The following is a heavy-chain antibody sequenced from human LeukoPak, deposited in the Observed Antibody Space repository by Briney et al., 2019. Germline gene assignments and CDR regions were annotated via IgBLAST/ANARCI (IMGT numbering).Heavy chain of an antibody. CDR2: VIASGAAT. V-gene: IGHV3-23*01. J-gene: IGHJ5*02. CDR1: GFTFSRYA. CDR3: AKGPMVVAATGWFDP. D-gene: IGHD2-15*01. Sequence: PGGSLRLSCAASGFTFSRYAMSWVRQAPGKGLERVSAVIASGAATYYADSVKGRFTISRDNSKKTMSLQMNSLRAEDTAVYYCAKGPMVVAATGWFDPWGQGTLVTVSS.